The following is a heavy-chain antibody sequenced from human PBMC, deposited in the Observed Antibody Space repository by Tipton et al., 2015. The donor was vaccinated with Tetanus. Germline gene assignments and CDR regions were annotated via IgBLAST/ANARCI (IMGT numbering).Heavy chain of an antibody. V-gene: IGHV1-2*02. CDR3: AREGRLILTNYGDWFDP. Sequence: QLVQSGPEVKKAGASVTVSCKASGYTFTGYYIHWVRQAPGQGLEWMGWINPNSGGANSAQNFQGRVAMTRDTSITTAYMELSSLRSDGTAVYFCAREGRLILTNYGDWFDPWGQGTPVTVSS. CDR2: INPNSGGA. D-gene: IGHD3-9*01. J-gene: IGHJ5*02. CDR1: GYTFTGYY.